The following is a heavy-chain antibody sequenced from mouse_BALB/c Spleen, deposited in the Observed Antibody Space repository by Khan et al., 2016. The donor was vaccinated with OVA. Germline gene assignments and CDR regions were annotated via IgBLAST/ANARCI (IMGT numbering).Heavy chain of an antibody. CDR3: ARHDRYFYAMDY. V-gene: IGHV2-6-1*01. CDR2: IWSDGST. D-gene: IGHD2-14*01. J-gene: IGHJ4*01. CDR1: GFSLTSYG. Sequence: QVQLKESGPGLVAPSQSLSITCTLSGFSLTSYGVHWVRQPPGKGLEWLVVIWSDGSTTYNSALKSRLSITKDNSKSQVFLKMNSLQIDDTAMYYCARHDRYFYAMDYWGQGTSVTVSS.